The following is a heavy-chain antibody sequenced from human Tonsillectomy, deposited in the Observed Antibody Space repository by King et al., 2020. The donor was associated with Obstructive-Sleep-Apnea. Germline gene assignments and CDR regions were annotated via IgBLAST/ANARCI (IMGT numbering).Heavy chain of an antibody. Sequence: VQLVESGGGLVQPGGSLRLSCAGSGFSFTTYAMSWVRQAPGKGLEWVSTISGGAGITYYADSVKGRFTISRDNSKNTLYLQMNSLGAEDTAVYYCAKDSHCGGDCYLPFDYWGQGTLVTVSS. V-gene: IGHV3-23*04. CDR3: AKDSHCGGDCYLPFDY. CDR2: ISGGAGIT. D-gene: IGHD2-21*02. CDR1: GFSFTTYA. J-gene: IGHJ4*02.